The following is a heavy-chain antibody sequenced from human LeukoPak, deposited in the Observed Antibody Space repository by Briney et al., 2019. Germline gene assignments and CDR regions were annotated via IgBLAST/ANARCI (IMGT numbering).Heavy chain of an antibody. J-gene: IGHJ5*02. CDR3: ARDSGSDWWDH. V-gene: IGHV1-3*01. Sequence: GASVKVSCKAFEYTFTSYTMHWVRQAPGQRLEWMGWINAGNGNTKYSEKFQGRVIITRDTSASTVYMELSSLRSEDTAVYYCARDSGSDWWDHWGQGTLVTVSS. CDR2: INAGNGNT. CDR1: EYTFTSYT. D-gene: IGHD5-12*01.